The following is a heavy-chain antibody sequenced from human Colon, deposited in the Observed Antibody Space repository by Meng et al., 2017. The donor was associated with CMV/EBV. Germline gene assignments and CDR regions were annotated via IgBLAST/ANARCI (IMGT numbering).Heavy chain of an antibody. CDR3: GRNRVDL. V-gene: IGHV3-7*01. Sequence: GESLKISCATSGFTFSSYGLHWVRQAPGKGLEWVANIKYDGSEKFYVDSVKGRFTISRDNAKNSLFLQMNSLRVDDTAVYYCGRNRVDLWGQGTLVTVSS. J-gene: IGHJ5*02. CDR1: GFTFSSYG. D-gene: IGHD1-14*01. CDR2: IKYDGSEK.